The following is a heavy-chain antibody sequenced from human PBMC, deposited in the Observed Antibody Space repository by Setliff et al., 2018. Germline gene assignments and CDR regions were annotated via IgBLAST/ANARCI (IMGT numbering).Heavy chain of an antibody. D-gene: IGHD3-22*01. CDR1: GFSISSGYY. CDR2: IHHSGKA. CDR3: ARAHTWSLPNDNSGYPGWFDP. Sequence: SETLSLTCAVSGFSISSGYYWGWTRQPPGKGLEWIVNIHHSGKACYNPSLKSRVTMSVDTSKNHVSLKLSSVTAADTAVYYCARAHTWSLPNDNSGYPGWFDPWGQGTLVTVSS. V-gene: IGHV4-38-2*01. J-gene: IGHJ5*02.